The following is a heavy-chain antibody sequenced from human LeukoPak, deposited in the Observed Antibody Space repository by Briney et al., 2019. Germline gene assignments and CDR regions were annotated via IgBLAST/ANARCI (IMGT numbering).Heavy chain of an antibody. CDR2: IWYEGSNK. V-gene: IGHV3-33*01. J-gene: IGHJ4*02. CDR1: GFTFSSYG. Sequence: GGSLRLSCAASGFTFSSYGVHWGRQAPGKGGEWVAVIWYEGSNKYYADSVKGGFTISRDNSKNTLYLQMNSLRAEDTAVYYCARDKSYGSGSPLGYWGQGTLVTVSS. CDR3: ARDKSYGSGSPLGY. D-gene: IGHD3-10*01.